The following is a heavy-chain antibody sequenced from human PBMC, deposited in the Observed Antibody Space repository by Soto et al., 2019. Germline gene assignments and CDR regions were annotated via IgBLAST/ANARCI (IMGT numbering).Heavy chain of an antibody. CDR3: ARDLHKPHYYDRGFDY. Sequence: GGSLRLSCAASGFTFSSDSMNWVRQARGKGLEWVSYISSSSSTIYYADSVKGRFTISRDNAKNSLYLQMNSLRDEDTAVYYCARDLHKPHYYDRGFDYWGQGTLVTVSS. V-gene: IGHV3-48*02. CDR1: GFTFSSDS. D-gene: IGHD3-22*01. CDR2: ISSSSSTI. J-gene: IGHJ4*02.